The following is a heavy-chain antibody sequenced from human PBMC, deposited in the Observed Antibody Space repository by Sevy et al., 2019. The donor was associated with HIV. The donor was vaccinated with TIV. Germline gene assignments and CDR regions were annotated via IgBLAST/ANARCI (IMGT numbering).Heavy chain of an antibody. D-gene: IGHD2-15*01. CDR1: GFTFSSYS. Sequence: GGSLRLSCAASGFTFSSYSMNWVRQAPGKGLEWVSYISSSSSTIYYADSVKGRFTISRDNAKNSLYLQMNSLRAGDTAVYYCAGVGIVVGGAFDIWGQGTMVTVSS. CDR2: ISSSSSTI. V-gene: IGHV3-48*01. CDR3: AGVGIVVGGAFDI. J-gene: IGHJ3*02.